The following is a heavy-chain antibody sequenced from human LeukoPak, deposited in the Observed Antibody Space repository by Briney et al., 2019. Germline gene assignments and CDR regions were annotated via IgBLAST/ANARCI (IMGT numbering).Heavy chain of an antibody. CDR3: AKDPGYSSGWPVFDY. D-gene: IGHD6-19*01. CDR1: GFTFGSYA. J-gene: IGHJ4*02. Sequence: PGGSLRLSCAASGFTFGSYAMSWVRQAPGKGLEWVSAISGSGGSTYYADSVKGRFTISRDNSKNTLYLQMDSLRAEDTAVYYCAKDPGYSSGWPVFDYWGQGTLVTVSS. CDR2: ISGSGGST. V-gene: IGHV3-23*01.